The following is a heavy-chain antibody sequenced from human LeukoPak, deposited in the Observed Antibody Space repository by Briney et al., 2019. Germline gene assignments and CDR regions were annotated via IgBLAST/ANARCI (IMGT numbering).Heavy chain of an antibody. J-gene: IGHJ3*01. Sequence: GGSLRLSCAASGFTFDDYAMHWVRQAPGKGLEWVSGISWNSGSIGYADSVKGRFTLSRDNAKSSLYLQMNSLRAEDTALYYCARAYGKWNDVYFYAFDLWGQGTMVTVSS. CDR2: ISWNSGSI. CDR1: GFTFDDYA. V-gene: IGHV3-9*01. CDR3: ARAYGKWNDVYFYAFDL. D-gene: IGHD1-20*01.